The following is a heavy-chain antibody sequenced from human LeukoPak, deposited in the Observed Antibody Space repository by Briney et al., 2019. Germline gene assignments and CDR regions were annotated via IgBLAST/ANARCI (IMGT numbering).Heavy chain of an antibody. CDR1: GYTFTVYY. CDR3: ARANFLYCSSTSCLFDY. V-gene: IGHV1-2*04. D-gene: IGHD2-2*01. CDR2: INPNSGGT. J-gene: IGHJ4*02. Sequence: GASVKVSCKASGYTFTVYYMHWVRLAPGQGLEWMGWINPNSGGTNYVQKFQGWVTMTRDTSINTAYMELSRLTSDDTAVYYCARANFLYCSSTSCLFDYWGQGTLVTVSS.